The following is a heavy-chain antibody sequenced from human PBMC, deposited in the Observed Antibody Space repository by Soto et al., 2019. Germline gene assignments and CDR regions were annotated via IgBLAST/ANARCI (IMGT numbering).Heavy chain of an antibody. CDR2: IYYSGST. CDR1: GGSISSGGYY. V-gene: IGHV4-30-4*08. J-gene: IGHJ5*02. D-gene: IGHD2-15*01. Sequence: LSLTCTVSGGSISSGGYYWSWIRQHPGKGLEWIGYIYYSGSTYYNPSLKSRVTISVDTSKNQFSLKLSSVTAADTAVYYCASGVVVAATSSWFDPWGQGTLVTAPQ. CDR3: ASGVVVAATSSWFDP.